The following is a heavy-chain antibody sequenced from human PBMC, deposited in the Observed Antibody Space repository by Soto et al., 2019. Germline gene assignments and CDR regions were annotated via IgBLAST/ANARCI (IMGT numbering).Heavy chain of an antibody. D-gene: IGHD3-9*01. V-gene: IGHV3-30*18. CDR1: GFIFSSYG. Sequence: LRLSCAASGFIFSSYGMNWVRQAPGKGLEWVAVISYDGSNKYYADSVKGRFTISRDNSKNTLYLQMNSLRAEDTAVYYCAKHDIFDQWGQGTLVTVSS. J-gene: IGHJ5*02. CDR2: ISYDGSNK. CDR3: AKHDIFDQ.